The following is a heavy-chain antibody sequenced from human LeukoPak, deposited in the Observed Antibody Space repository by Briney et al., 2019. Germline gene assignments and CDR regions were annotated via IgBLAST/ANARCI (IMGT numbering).Heavy chain of an antibody. D-gene: IGHD4-23*01. Sequence: GGSLRLSCAAAEFAFSTYNMNWVRQAPRKGLEWVSYISTGSSTTYYADSVKGRFTISRDNVENSLYLQMYSLRDEDTAVYYCARVAAGYSVNYFDYWGQGTLVTVSS. V-gene: IGHV3-48*02. CDR3: ARVAAGYSVNYFDY. CDR2: ISTGSSTT. J-gene: IGHJ4*02. CDR1: EFAFSTYN.